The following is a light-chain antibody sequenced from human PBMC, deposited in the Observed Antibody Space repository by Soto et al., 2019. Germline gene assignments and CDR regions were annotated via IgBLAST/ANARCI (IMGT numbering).Light chain of an antibody. Sequence: EIVMTQSPATLSVSPGERATLSCRASQSIGRNLAWYHQKPGQAPRVLIYDASTRVSGIPASFSASGSGTEFTLTITSLQSEDFAVYYCQQYSNWPFTFGPGTKVDI. V-gene: IGKV3-15*01. CDR1: QSIGRN. J-gene: IGKJ3*01. CDR3: QQYSNWPFT. CDR2: DAS.